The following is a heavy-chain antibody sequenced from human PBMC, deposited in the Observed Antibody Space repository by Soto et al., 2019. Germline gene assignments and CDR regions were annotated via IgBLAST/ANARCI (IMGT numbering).Heavy chain of an antibody. CDR2: IYYSGST. CDR3: AREITKGCFDP. D-gene: IGHD2-2*01. CDR1: GGSINSYY. V-gene: IGHV4-59*01. J-gene: IGHJ5*02. Sequence: SETLSLTCTVSGGSINSYYWSWIRQPPGKGLEWIGYIYYSGSTNYNPSLKSRVTISVDTSKNQFSLKLSSVTAADTAVYYCAREITKGCFDPWGQGALVTVSS.